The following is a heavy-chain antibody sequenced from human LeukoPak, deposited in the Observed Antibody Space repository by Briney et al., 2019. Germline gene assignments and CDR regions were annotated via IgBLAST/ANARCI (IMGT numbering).Heavy chain of an antibody. CDR1: GYTFTGYY. J-gene: IGHJ6*02. V-gene: IGHV1-2*02. CDR3: ARDLVDCSSTSCYNYGMDV. Sequence: ASVKVSCKASGYTFTGYYMHWVRQAPGQGLEWMGWINPNSGGTNYAQKFQGRVTMTRDTSISTAYMELSRLRSDDTAVYYCARDLVDCSSTSCYNYGMDVWGQGTTVTVSS. CDR2: INPNSGGT. D-gene: IGHD2-2*02.